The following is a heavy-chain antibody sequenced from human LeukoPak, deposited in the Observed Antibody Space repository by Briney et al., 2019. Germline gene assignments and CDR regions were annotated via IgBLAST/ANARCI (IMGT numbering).Heavy chain of an antibody. CDR3: AKGGERGYQLLPYYMDV. D-gene: IGHD2-2*01. CDR2: ISGSGGST. CDR1: GFTFSSYA. V-gene: IGHV3-23*01. Sequence: SGRSLRLSCAASGFTFSSYAMSWVRQAPGEGLEWVSAISGSGGSTYYADSVKGRFTISRDNSKNTLYLQMNSLRAEDTAVYYCAKGGERGYQLLPYYMDVWGKGTTVTVSS. J-gene: IGHJ6*03.